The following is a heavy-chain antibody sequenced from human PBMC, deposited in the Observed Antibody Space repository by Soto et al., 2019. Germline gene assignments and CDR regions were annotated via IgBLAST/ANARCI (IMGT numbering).Heavy chain of an antibody. CDR1: GFTFRTYA. J-gene: IGHJ5*02. D-gene: IGHD3-3*01. Sequence: EVQLVESGGGPVKPGGSLRLSCAASGFTFRTYAMHWVRQAPGKGLEWVSSISSSSYIYYIDSVKGRFTISRDNAKDSLNLQMNNLRAEDTGFYYCARVWYFWSQGLDLWGQGTLVTVSS. CDR3: ARVWYFWSQGLDL. CDR2: ISSSSYI. V-gene: IGHV3-21*01.